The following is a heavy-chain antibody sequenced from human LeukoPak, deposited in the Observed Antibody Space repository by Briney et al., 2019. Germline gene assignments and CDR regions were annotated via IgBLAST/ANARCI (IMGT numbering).Heavy chain of an antibody. CDR2: IIPIFGTA. CDR1: GGTFSSYA. D-gene: IGHD6-13*01. V-gene: IGHV1-69*13. J-gene: IGHJ6*02. CDR3: AREGQQLVPKYYYYYYGMDV. Sequence: SVTVSCKASGGTFSSYAISWVRQAPGQGLEWMGGIIPIFGTANYAQKFQGRVTITADESTSTAYMELSSLRSEDTAVYYCAREGQQLVPKYYYYYYGMDVWGQGTTVTVSS.